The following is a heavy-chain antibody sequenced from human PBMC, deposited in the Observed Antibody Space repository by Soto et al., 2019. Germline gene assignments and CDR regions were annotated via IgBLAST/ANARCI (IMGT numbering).Heavy chain of an antibody. CDR3: ARDVSPGSSSLYLDVFDI. J-gene: IGHJ3*02. CDR1: GFSFGSSW. V-gene: IGHV3-7*05. CDR2: IKTDGSKI. D-gene: IGHD6-13*01. Sequence: EVQLVESGGDLVQPGGSLRLSCAASGFSFGSSWMTWVRQAPGKGLEWVANIKTDGSKINYLDSVRGRFTVSRDNAKNSLYLEMNSLRAEDTALYYCARDVSPGSSSLYLDVFDIWGQGTMVTVSS.